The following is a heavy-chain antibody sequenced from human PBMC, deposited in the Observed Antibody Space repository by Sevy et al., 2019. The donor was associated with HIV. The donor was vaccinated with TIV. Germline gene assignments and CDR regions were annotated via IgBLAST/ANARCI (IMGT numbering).Heavy chain of an antibody. CDR3: XXXXXXKPHDX. CDR1: GFTFSKYS. V-gene: IGHV3-23*01. J-gene: IGHJ4*01. Sequence: GGSLRLSCAASGFTFSKYSMSWIRQTPGKGLEWVSTFSFGCGKINYADSVKGRFTISRDDSRNTFYLQMNSLRAEDXXXXXXXXXXXXKPHDXXGXGTVVTVXS. CDR2: FSFGCGKI.